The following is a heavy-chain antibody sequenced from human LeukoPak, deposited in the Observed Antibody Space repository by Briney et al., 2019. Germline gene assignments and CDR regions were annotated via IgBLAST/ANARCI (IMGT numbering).Heavy chain of an antibody. CDR2: ISYDGSNK. Sequence: GRTLRLSCAASGFILSSYGMHWVRQAPGRGLEWVAVISYDGSNKYYADSVKGRFTTSRDNSKNTLYLEMNSLRAEDTAVYYCAKAYYSGSGSYYLSSWWGQGTLVNVCS. V-gene: IGHV3-30*18. J-gene: IGHJ4*02. D-gene: IGHD3-10*01. CDR1: GFILSSYG. CDR3: AKAYYSGSGSYYLSSW.